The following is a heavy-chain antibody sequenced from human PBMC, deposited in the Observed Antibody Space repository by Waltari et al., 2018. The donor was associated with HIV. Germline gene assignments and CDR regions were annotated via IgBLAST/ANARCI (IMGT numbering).Heavy chain of an antibody. Sequence: QVQLQQSGPGLVKPSQTLSLTCAISGDSVSSTSAAWNWSRQSPSRGLEWLGRTYYRSKWYNDYAVSVKSRITINPDTSKNQFSLQLNSVTPEDTAVYYCAREPGWGSRAYYYGMDVWGQGTTVTVSS. CDR3: AREPGWGSRAYYYGMDV. CDR2: TYYRSKWYN. V-gene: IGHV6-1*01. D-gene: IGHD7-27*01. J-gene: IGHJ6*02. CDR1: GDSVSSTSAA.